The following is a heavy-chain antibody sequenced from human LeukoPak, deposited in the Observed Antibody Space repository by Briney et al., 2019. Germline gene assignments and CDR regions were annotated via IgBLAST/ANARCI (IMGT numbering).Heavy chain of an antibody. CDR1: GGSFSGYY. CDR2: IKQDGSEK. V-gene: IGHV3-7*01. D-gene: IGHD1-26*01. Sequence: ETLSLTCAVYGGSFSGYYWSWIRQPPGKGLEWVANIKQDGSEKYYVDSVKGRFTISRDNAKNSLYLQMNSLRAEDTAVYYCARILRGPNGAWFDPWGQGTLVTVSS. J-gene: IGHJ5*02. CDR3: ARILRGPNGAWFDP.